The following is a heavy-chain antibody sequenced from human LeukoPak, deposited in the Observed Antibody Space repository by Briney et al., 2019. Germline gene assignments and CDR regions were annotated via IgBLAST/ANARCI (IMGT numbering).Heavy chain of an antibody. CDR2: IYPRDGST. V-gene: IGHV1-46*01. Sequence: ASVKVSCKASGYTFTSYGISWVRQAPGQGLEWMGMIYPRDGSTSYAQKFQGRVTVTRDTSTSTVYMELSSLRSEDTAVYYCARSRIPLDAFDIWGQGTMVTVSS. CDR1: GYTFTSYG. J-gene: IGHJ3*02. CDR3: ARSRIPLDAFDI.